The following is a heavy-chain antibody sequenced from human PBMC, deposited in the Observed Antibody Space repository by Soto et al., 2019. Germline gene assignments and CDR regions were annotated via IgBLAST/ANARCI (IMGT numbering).Heavy chain of an antibody. CDR3: AKDIGVAPDYLGMDV. Sequence: DVQLVESGGGLVQPGRSLRLSCAASGFTFDDYAMHWVRQAPGKGLEWVSGISWNSGSIGYADSVKGRFTISRDNAKNSLYLQMNSLRAEDTALYYCAKDIGVAPDYLGMDVWGQGTTVTVSS. V-gene: IGHV3-9*01. CDR2: ISWNSGSI. J-gene: IGHJ6*02. D-gene: IGHD6-19*01. CDR1: GFTFDDYA.